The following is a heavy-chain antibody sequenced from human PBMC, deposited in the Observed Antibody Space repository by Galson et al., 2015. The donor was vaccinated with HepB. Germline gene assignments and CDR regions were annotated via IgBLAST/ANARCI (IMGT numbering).Heavy chain of an antibody. J-gene: IGHJ3*02. D-gene: IGHD6-13*01. V-gene: IGHV3-33*08. CDR3: ARDLGSWDIHGAFDI. Sequence: SLRLSCAASGFTFSSYGMHWVRQAPGKGLEWVAVIWYDGSNKYYADSVKGRFTISRDNSKNTLYLQMNSLRAEDTAVYYCARDLGSWDIHGAFDIWGQGTMVTVSS. CDR2: IWYDGSNK. CDR1: GFTFSSYG.